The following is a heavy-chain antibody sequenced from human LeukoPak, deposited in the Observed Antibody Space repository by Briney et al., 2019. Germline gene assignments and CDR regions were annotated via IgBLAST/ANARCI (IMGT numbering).Heavy chain of an antibody. CDR1: GGTFSSYA. V-gene: IGHV1-69*04. Sequence: ASVKVSCKASGGTFSSYAISRVRQAPGQGLEWMGRIIPILGIANYAQKFQGRVTITADKSTSTAYMELSSLRSEDTAVYYCARDLSSYYFDYWGQGTLVTVSS. J-gene: IGHJ4*02. CDR3: ARDLSSYYFDY. CDR2: IIPILGIA. D-gene: IGHD6-6*01.